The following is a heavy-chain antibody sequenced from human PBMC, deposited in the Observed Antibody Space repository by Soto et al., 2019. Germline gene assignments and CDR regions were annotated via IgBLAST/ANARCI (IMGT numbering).Heavy chain of an antibody. CDR1: GGSISSYY. Sequence: SETLSLTCTVSGGSISSYYWSWIRQPPGKGLEWIGYIYYSGSTNYNPSLKSRVTISVDTSKNQFSLKLSSVTAADTAVYYCARQPWDYDSSGYYFDYWGQGTLVTVSS. V-gene: IGHV4-59*08. D-gene: IGHD3-22*01. J-gene: IGHJ4*02. CDR3: ARQPWDYDSSGYYFDY. CDR2: IYYSGST.